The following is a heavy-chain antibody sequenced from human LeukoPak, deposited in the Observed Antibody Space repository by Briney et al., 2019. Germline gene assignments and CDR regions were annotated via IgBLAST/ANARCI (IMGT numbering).Heavy chain of an antibody. CDR1: GYTFTGYY. J-gene: IGHJ4*02. CDR2: INPNSGGT. CDR3: ARVLEWGQYSSSCALDY. Sequence: GASVKVSCKASGYTFTGYYMHWVRQAPGQGLEWMGWINPNSGGTNYAQKFQGRVTMTRDTSISTAYMELSRLRSDDTAVYYCARVLEWGQYSSSCALDYWGQGTLVTVSS. D-gene: IGHD6-13*01. V-gene: IGHV1-2*02.